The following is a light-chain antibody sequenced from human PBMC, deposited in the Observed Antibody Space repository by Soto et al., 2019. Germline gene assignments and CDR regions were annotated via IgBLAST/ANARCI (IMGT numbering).Light chain of an antibody. Sequence: EVVMTQSPATLSASPGERVTLSCRASQNLGSSLAWYQQRPGQAPRLLLYGASTRATGIPARFSGSGSGTEFTVTISSLQSEDFVVYYCQQYNYWPPYTFGQGTKLEFK. CDR1: QNLGSS. CDR3: QQYNYWPPYT. J-gene: IGKJ2*01. V-gene: IGKV3-15*01. CDR2: GAS.